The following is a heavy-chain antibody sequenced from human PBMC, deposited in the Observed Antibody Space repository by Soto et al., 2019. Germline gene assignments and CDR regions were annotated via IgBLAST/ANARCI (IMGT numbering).Heavy chain of an antibody. CDR3: ARDKDLQPTVWGF. Sequence: QVHLQESGPGLVRPSQTLSLTCSVSGDSMATGGHYYNWIRQVPGKGLEWIGYVYYSGATHYNSSLRARATISRDTSKNQFSLRLISVTAADTALYYCARDKDLQPTVWGFWGQGIQVTVSS. D-gene: IGHD3-16*01. CDR1: GDSMATGGHY. V-gene: IGHV4-31*03. J-gene: IGHJ4*02. CDR2: VYYSGAT.